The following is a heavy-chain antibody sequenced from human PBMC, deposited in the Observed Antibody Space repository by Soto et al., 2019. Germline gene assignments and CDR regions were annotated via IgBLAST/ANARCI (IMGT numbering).Heavy chain of an antibody. Sequence: SETLSLTCIVSSGSMSSSLNHWGWIRQPPGKGLEWIGEINHSGSTNYNPSLKSRVTISVDTSKNQFSLKLSSVTAADTAVYYCARVGGIAVAGTSRPPSRRANKYYFDYWGQGTLVTVSS. J-gene: IGHJ4*02. CDR3: ARVGGIAVAGTSRPPSRRANKYYFDY. CDR1: SGSMSSSLNH. D-gene: IGHD6-19*01. CDR2: INHSGST. V-gene: IGHV4-39*07.